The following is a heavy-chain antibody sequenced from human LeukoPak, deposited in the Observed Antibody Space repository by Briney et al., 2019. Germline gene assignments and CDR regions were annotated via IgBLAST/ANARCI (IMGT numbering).Heavy chain of an antibody. Sequence: ASVKVSCKASGYTFAIYYIHWVRQAPGQGLEWMGIINPSGGSTSYTQKFQGRLTMTRDTSTSTVYMELSSLRSEDTAVYYCARDKGLFDHWGQGTLVTVSS. CDR3: ARDKGLFDH. V-gene: IGHV1-46*01. CDR1: GYTFAIYY. CDR2: INPSGGST. J-gene: IGHJ4*02.